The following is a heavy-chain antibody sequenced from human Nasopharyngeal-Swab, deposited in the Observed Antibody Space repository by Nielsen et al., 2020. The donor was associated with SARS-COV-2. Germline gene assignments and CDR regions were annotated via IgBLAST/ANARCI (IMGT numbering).Heavy chain of an antibody. V-gene: IGHV4-39*01. CDR3: ARHPFYYGMDV. CDR2: IYYSGST. Sequence: GSLRLSCTVSGGSISSSSYYWGWIRQPPGKGLEWIGSIYYSGSTYYNPSLKSRVTISVDTSKNQFSLKLSSVTAADTAVYYCARHPFYYGMDVWGQGTTVTASS. CDR1: GGSISSSSYY. J-gene: IGHJ6*02.